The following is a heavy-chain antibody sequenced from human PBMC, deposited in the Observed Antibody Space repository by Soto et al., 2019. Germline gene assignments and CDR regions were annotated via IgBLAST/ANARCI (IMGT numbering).Heavy chain of an antibody. D-gene: IGHD6-19*01. CDR2: ISAYNGNA. J-gene: IGHJ6*02. Sequence: SEKVSCKASVDTFTGYGISLVRQAPGQGLEWMGWISAYNGNANYAQKLQGRVTMTTDTSTSTAYMELRSLRSDDTAVYYCERAVAEQYYYYGMDVWGQGTTVTVSS. CDR3: ERAVAEQYYYYGMDV. CDR1: VDTFTGYG. V-gene: IGHV1-18*04.